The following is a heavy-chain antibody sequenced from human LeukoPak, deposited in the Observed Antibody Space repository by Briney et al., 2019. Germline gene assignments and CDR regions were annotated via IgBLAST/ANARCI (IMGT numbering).Heavy chain of an antibody. J-gene: IGHJ4*02. CDR3: ARGKTRFFREFDY. V-gene: IGHV4-34*01. D-gene: IGHD2/OR15-2a*01. CDR1: GGSFSGYY. CDR2: INHSEST. Sequence: PSETLSLTCAVYGGSFSGYYWSWIRQPPGKGLEWIGEINHSESTNYNPSLKSRVTISVDTSKNQFSLKLSSVTAADTAVYYCARGKTRFFREFDYWGQGTLVTVSS.